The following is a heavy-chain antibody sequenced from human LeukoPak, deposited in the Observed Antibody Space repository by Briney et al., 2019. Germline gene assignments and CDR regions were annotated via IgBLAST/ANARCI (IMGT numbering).Heavy chain of an antibody. D-gene: IGHD2-2*01. CDR2: INPNSGGT. CDR3: TRASCSSISCYLDY. Sequence: GASVKVSCKASGYTFTGCYMHWVRQAPGQGLEWMGRINPNSGGTNYAQKFQGRVTMTRDTPIGTAYMELSRLRSDDTAVYYCTRASCSSISCYLDYWGQGTLVTVSS. CDR1: GYTFTGCY. V-gene: IGHV1-2*06. J-gene: IGHJ4*02.